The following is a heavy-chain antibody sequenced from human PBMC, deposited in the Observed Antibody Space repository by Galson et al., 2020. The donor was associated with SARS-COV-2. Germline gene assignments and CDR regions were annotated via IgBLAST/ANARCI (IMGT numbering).Heavy chain of an antibody. D-gene: IGHD1-1*01. CDR3: ARGSRYYWNANNWFDP. Sequence: ASVKVPCKASGYTFTGYYMHWVRQAPGQGLAWMGWINPNSGGTNYAQKFQGWVTMTRDTSISTAYMELSRLRSDDTAVYYCARGSRYYWNANNWFDPWGQGTLVTVSS. J-gene: IGHJ5*02. V-gene: IGHV1-2*04. CDR2: INPNSGGT. CDR1: GYTFTGYY.